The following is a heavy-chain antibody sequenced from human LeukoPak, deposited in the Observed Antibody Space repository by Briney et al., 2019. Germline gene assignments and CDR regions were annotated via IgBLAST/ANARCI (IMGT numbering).Heavy chain of an antibody. CDR3: AKDPVVVVPAVPNWFDP. Sequence: GGSLRLSCAASGFTFSSYAMSWVRQAPGKGLEWVSAISGSGGSTYYADSVKGRFTISRDNSKNTLYLQMNSLRAEDTAVYYCAKDPVVVVPAVPNWFDPWGQGTLVTVSS. J-gene: IGHJ5*02. V-gene: IGHV3-23*01. CDR1: GFTFSSYA. CDR2: ISGSGGST. D-gene: IGHD2-2*01.